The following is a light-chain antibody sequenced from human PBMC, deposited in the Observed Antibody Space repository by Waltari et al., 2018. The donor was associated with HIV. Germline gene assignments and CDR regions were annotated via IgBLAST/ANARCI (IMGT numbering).Light chain of an antibody. CDR1: SSDVGGYNY. Sequence: QSALTQPASVSGSPGQSITIPCTGTSSDVGGYNYVSWYQHHPGKAPKLMISEVSNRPSGVSNRFSGCKSGNTASLTISGLQTEDEADYYCSSYSSSITLYVVFGGGTKLTVL. V-gene: IGLV2-14*01. CDR3: SSYSSSITLYVV. CDR2: EVS. J-gene: IGLJ2*01.